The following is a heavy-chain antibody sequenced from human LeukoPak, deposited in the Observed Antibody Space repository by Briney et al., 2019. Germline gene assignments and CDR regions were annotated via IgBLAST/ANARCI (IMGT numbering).Heavy chain of an antibody. CDR2: IWYDGSNK. J-gene: IGHJ6*02. CDR3: ARDLPPEDV. V-gene: IGHV3-33*01. CDR1: GFTFSSYG. Sequence: PGGSLRLSCAASGFTFSSYGMHWVRQAPGKGLEWVAVIWYDGSNKYYADSVKGRFTISRDNSKNTLYLQMNSLRVDDTAVYYCARDLPPEDVWGQGTTVTVSS.